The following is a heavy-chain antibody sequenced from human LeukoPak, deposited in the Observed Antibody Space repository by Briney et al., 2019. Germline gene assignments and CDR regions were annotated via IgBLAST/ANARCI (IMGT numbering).Heavy chain of an antibody. CDR3: ARDDITMVRGAKN. V-gene: IGHV3-21*01. J-gene: IGHJ4*02. D-gene: IGHD3-10*01. CDR1: GVIFSNYW. CDR2: ISSSSSYI. Sequence: PGGSLRLSCAASGVIFSNYWMHWVRQAPGKGLEWVSSISSSSSYIYYADSVKGRFTISRDNAKNSLYLQMNSLRAEDTAVYYCARDDITMVRGAKNWGQGTLVTVSS.